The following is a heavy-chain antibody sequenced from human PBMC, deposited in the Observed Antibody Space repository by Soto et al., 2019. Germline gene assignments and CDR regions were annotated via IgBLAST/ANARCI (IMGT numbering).Heavy chain of an antibody. V-gene: IGHV1-69*13. J-gene: IGHJ5*02. CDR3: AYSSSWYNWFDP. CDR2: IIPIFGTA. D-gene: IGHD6-13*01. CDR1: GGTFSSYA. Sequence: SVKVSCKASGGTFSSYAISWVRQAPGQGLEWMGGIIPIFGTANYAQKFQGRVTITADESTSTAYMELSSLRSEDTAVYYCAYSSSWYNWFDPWGQGTLVTVSS.